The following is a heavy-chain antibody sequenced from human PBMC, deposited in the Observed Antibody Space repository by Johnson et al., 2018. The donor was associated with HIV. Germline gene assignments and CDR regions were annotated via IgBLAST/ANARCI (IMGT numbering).Heavy chain of an antibody. V-gene: IGHV3-30*04. Sequence: QMLLVESGGGVVQPGRSLRLSCAASGFTFSSYAMHWVRQAPGKGLEWVAVISYDGSNRYYTESVKGRFTISRDNSKNTLYLQMNSLRAEDTAVYYCAKAHGFGEFMIAFDIWGQGTMVTVSS. CDR3: AKAHGFGEFMIAFDI. CDR1: GFTFSSYA. J-gene: IGHJ3*02. D-gene: IGHD3-10*01. CDR2: ISYDGSNR.